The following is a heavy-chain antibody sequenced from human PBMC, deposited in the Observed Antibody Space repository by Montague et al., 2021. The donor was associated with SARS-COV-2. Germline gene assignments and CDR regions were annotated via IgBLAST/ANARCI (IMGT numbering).Heavy chain of an antibody. Sequence: SETLSLTCTVSGGSISNYYWSWIRQPPGRGLERIGYIYYSGSTDXSPSLKSRVTISLDTSKNQFSLKVTSVTAADTAVYYCARGCGYYNYGLDVWGPGTPVTVSS. J-gene: IGHJ6*02. CDR3: ARGCGYYNYGLDV. V-gene: IGHV4-59*01. CDR2: IYYSGST. CDR1: GGSISNYY. D-gene: IGHD3-22*01.